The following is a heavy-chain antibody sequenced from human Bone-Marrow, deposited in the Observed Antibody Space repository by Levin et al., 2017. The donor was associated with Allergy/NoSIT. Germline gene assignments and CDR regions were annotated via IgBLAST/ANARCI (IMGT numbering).Heavy chain of an antibody. J-gene: IGHJ3*01. Sequence: ASVKVSCKASGYTFNSYAITWVRQAPGQGLEWLGWITPYNGNTKYSEKFQGRVTMTTDTSTNTAYMDVRSLRSDDTAVYYCARGIMVYSSYDYAFDFWGQGTMVTVSS. V-gene: IGHV1-18*04. CDR3: ARGIMVYSSYDYAFDF. CDR2: ITPYNGNT. D-gene: IGHD2-8*01. CDR1: GYTFNSYA.